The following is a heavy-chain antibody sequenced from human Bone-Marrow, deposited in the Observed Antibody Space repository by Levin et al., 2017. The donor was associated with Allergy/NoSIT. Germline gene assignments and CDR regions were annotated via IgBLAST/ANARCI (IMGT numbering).Heavy chain of an antibody. Sequence: SETLSLTCTVSGGSISSYYWSWIRQPPGKGLEWIGYIYYSGSTNYNPSLKSRVTISVDTSKNQFSLKLSSVTAADTAVYYCARAKRVDTAYPTLFDYWGQGTLVTVSS. CDR1: GGSISSYY. J-gene: IGHJ4*02. CDR2: IYYSGST. V-gene: IGHV4-59*01. CDR3: ARAKRVDTAYPTLFDY. D-gene: IGHD5-18*01.